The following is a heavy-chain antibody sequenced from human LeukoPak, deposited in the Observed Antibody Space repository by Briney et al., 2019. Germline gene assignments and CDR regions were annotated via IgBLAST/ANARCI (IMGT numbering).Heavy chain of an antibody. V-gene: IGHV1-69*05. CDR1: GGTFSSYA. J-gene: IGHJ6*03. Sequence: EASVKVSCTASGGTFSSYAISWVRQAPGQGLEWMGGIIPIFGTANYAQKFQGGVTITTDESTSTAYMELSSLRSEDTAVYYCARGSRYSYGRTQHYYYYYMDVWGKGTTVTVSS. CDR3: ARGSRYSYGRTQHYYYYYMDV. D-gene: IGHD5-18*01. CDR2: IIPIFGTA.